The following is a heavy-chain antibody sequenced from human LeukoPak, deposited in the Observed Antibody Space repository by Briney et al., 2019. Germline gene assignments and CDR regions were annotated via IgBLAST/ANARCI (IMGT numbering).Heavy chain of an antibody. CDR1: GFTFSSYN. J-gene: IGHJ4*02. CDR2: ISGSGGST. D-gene: IGHD3-22*01. CDR3: AKGTYDSSGLYYFDY. V-gene: IGHV3-23*01. Sequence: TGGSLRLSCAASGFTFSSYNMNWVRQAPGKGLQWVSSISGSGGSTYYADSVKGRFTISRDNSKNTLYLQMNSLRGEDTAVYYCAKGTYDSSGLYYFDYWGQGTLVTVSS.